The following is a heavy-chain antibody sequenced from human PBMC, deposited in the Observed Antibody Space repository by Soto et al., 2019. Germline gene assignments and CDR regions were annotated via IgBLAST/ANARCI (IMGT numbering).Heavy chain of an antibody. CDR2: SSPRGDTI. J-gene: IGHJ4*02. CDR3: AKGPHTNVGWPYYFES. V-gene: IGHV3-48*02. Sequence: GGSLRLSCVASGFSPANYPMNWVRQTPGKGLEWISYSSPRGDTIYYADSVEGRFTISRDNARNSLSLHMSSLRDEDSALYYCAKGPHTNVGWPYYFESWGQGVPVTVSS. D-gene: IGHD6-19*01. CDR1: GFSPANYP.